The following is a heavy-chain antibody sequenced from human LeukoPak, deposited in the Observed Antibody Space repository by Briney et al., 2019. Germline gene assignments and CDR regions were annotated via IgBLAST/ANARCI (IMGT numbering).Heavy chain of an antibody. V-gene: IGHV3-21*01. D-gene: IGHD3-22*01. Sequence: WGSLRLSCAASGFTFSSYSMNWVRQAPGKGLEWVSSISSSSSYIYYADSVKGRFTISRDNAKNSLYLQMNSLRAEDTAVYYCARDLSYYDSSGYYFYDYWGQGTLVTVSS. J-gene: IGHJ4*02. CDR3: ARDLSYYDSSGYYFYDY. CDR1: GFTFSSYS. CDR2: ISSSSSYI.